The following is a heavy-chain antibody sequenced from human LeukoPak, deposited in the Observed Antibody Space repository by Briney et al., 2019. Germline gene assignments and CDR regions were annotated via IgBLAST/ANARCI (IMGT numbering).Heavy chain of an antibody. V-gene: IGHV3-11*06. CDR2: ISSSSSYT. CDR3: ARGADYDYVWGSYRPLDY. CDR1: GFTFSDYY. J-gene: IGHJ4*02. Sequence: PGGSLRLSCAASGFTFSDYYMSWIRQAPGKGLEWVSHISSSSSYTNYADSVKGRFTISRDNAKNSLYLQMNSLRAEDTAVYYCARGADYDYVWGSYRPLDYWGQGTLVTVSS. D-gene: IGHD3-16*02.